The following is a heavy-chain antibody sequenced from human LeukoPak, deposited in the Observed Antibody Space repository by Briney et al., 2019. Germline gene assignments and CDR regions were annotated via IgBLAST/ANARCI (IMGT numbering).Heavy chain of an antibody. D-gene: IGHD2-2*01. Sequence: GGSLRLSCAASGFTFSSYAMHWVRQAPGKGLEWVAVISYDGSNKYYADSVKGRFTISRDNSKNTLYLQMNSLRAEDTAVYYCAEGAVVPAAIGPLDYWGQGTLVTVSS. J-gene: IGHJ4*02. V-gene: IGHV3-30-3*01. CDR1: GFTFSSYA. CDR2: ISYDGSNK. CDR3: AEGAVVPAAIGPLDY.